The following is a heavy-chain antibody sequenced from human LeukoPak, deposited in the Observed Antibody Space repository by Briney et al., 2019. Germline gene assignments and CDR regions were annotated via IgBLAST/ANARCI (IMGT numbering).Heavy chain of an antibody. CDR3: AKDWGGNFDY. V-gene: IGHV3-30*18. CDR1: GFTFSSYG. Sequence: GGSLRLSCEASGFTFSSYGMHWVRQAPGKGLEWVAVISYDGSNKYYADSVKGRFTISRDNSKNTLYLQMNSLRAEDTAVYYCAKDWGGNFDYWGQGTLVTVSS. CDR2: ISYDGSNK. D-gene: IGHD3-16*01. J-gene: IGHJ4*02.